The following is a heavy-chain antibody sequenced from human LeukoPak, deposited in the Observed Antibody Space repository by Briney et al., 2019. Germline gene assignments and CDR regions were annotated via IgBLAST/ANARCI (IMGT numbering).Heavy chain of an antibody. CDR3: ARGSFGIAAAGTQYFDY. V-gene: IGHV4-38-2*01. CDR1: GYSISSGYY. D-gene: IGHD6-13*01. Sequence: SETLSLTCAVSGYSISSGYYWGWIRQPPGKGLEWTGIIYHSGSTYYNPSLKSRVTISVDTSKNQFSRKLSSVTAADTAVYYCARGSFGIAAAGTQYFDYWGQGTLVTVSS. J-gene: IGHJ4*02. CDR2: IYHSGST.